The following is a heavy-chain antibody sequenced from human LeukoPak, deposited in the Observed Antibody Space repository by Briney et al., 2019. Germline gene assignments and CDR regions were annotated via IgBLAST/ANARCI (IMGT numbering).Heavy chain of an antibody. CDR1: GFTFSSYA. Sequence: GRSLRLSCEASGFTFSSYAMHWVRQAPGKGLEWVAVISYDGSNKYYADSVKGRFTISRDNSKNTLYLQMNSLRAEDTAVYYCARDADYGDYVVDYWGQGTLVTVSS. CDR3: ARDADYGDYVVDY. J-gene: IGHJ4*02. V-gene: IGHV3-30-3*01. CDR2: ISYDGSNK. D-gene: IGHD4-17*01.